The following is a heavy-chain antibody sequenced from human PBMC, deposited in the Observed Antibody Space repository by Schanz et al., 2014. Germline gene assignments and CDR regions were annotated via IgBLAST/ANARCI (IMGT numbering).Heavy chain of an antibody. CDR2: IGYDGSEK. CDR1: GLNFDYYG. Sequence: QVQLVESGGGVVQPGRSLRLSCATSGLNFDYYGMNWVRQAPGKGLEWVANIGYDGSEKYYVDSVKGRFTVSRDNNWKTGSLQRNSLRSGDTAIYHCARENSSGYYPAVTYYIDVWGKGTTVTVSS. D-gene: IGHD3-22*01. V-gene: IGHV3-33*01. CDR3: ARENSSGYYPAVTYYIDV. J-gene: IGHJ6*03.